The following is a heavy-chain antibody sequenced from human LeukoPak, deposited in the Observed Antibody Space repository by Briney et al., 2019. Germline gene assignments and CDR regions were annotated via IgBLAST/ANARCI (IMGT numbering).Heavy chain of an antibody. D-gene: IGHD6-6*01. CDR3: ARSEARPFDI. CDR1: GFTFSSYS. J-gene: IGHJ3*02. CDR2: ISGSSYSI. V-gene: IGHV3-21*01. Sequence: GGSLRLSCAASGFTFSSYSMHWVRQAPGKGLEWVSSISGSSYSIYYADSVKGRFTISRDNAKNSLYLQMNSLTAEDTAVYSCARSEARPFDIWGQGTMVTVSS.